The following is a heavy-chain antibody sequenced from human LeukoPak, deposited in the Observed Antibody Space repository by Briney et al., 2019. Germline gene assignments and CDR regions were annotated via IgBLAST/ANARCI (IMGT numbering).Heavy chain of an antibody. CDR1: GYTFTSYD. J-gene: IGHJ4*02. CDR3: ARFSEEGNFDY. V-gene: IGHV1-8*01. Sequence: ASVKVSCKSSGYTFTSYDSNWVRQASGQGLEGMGWMNPNSGNTGYAQKFQGRVPMTRNTSISTAYMELSSLRSEETAVYYCARFSEEGNFDYWGQGTLVTVSS. D-gene: IGHD1-26*01. CDR2: MNPNSGNT.